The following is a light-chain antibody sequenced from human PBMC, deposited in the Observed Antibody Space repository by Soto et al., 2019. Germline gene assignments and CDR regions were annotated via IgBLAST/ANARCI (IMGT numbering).Light chain of an antibody. J-gene: IGKJ2*01. CDR2: DTF. CDR1: QSVSTY. CDR3: QQRSNWPPYT. V-gene: IGKV3-11*01. Sequence: EIVLTQSPATLSLSPGERATLSCRASQSVSTYLAWYKQKPGQAPRLLIYDTFNRATGIPARFSGSGSGTDFTLTISSLEPEDFAVYYCQQRSNWPPYTFGQGTKLEIK.